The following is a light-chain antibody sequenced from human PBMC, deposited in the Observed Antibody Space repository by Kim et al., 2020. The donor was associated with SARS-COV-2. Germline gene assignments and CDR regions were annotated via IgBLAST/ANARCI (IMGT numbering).Light chain of an antibody. CDR3: QQYYSVPLT. CDR2: WAS. J-gene: IGKJ4*01. V-gene: IGKV4-1*01. CDR1: QTILYSSNNKNC. Sequence: DIVMTQSPDSLAVSLGERATINCKSSQTILYSSNNKNCLAWYQQKPGQPPKLLIDWASTRESGVPDRFSGSGSGTDFTLSITNLQAEDVAVYYCQQYYSVPLTVGGGTKVDIK.